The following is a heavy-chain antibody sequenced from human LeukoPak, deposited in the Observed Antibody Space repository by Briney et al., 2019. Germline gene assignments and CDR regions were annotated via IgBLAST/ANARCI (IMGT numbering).Heavy chain of an antibody. CDR2: IYYSGST. D-gene: IGHD3-3*01. Sequence: SETLSLTCTVSGGSISSYYWSWIRPPPGKRLEWIGYIYYSGSTNYNPSLKSRVTISVDTSKNQFSLKLSSVPAADTAVYYCARGFLEGDYWGQGTLVTVSS. V-gene: IGHV4-59*01. CDR1: GGSISSYY. J-gene: IGHJ4*02. CDR3: ARGFLEGDY.